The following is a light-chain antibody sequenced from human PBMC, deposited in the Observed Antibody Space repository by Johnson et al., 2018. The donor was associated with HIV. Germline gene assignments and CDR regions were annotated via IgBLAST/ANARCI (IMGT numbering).Light chain of an antibody. CDR3: GTWDTSLSAGHV. CDR1: GSNIGDNY. V-gene: IGLV1-51*01. J-gene: IGLJ1*01. CDR2: DDI. Sequence: QSVLTQPPSVSAAPGQKVTISCSGIGSNIGDNYVSWYQHLPGTAPRLLIYDDIMRPSGIPHRFSGSKSGTSATLGITGLQTGDEADYYCGTWDTSLSAGHVFGTGTKVTVL.